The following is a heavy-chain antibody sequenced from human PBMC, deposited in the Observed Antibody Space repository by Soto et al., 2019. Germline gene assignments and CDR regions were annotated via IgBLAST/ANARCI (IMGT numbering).Heavy chain of an antibody. CDR3: ARLGARYTAYNFFGMDV. CDR2: ISYDGSKE. J-gene: IGHJ6*02. Sequence: QVHLVESGGGVVQPGTSLRLSCAASGVSFSHYSMHWVRQAPGKGLEWVAFISYDGSKEYYAESVKGRFTISRDNSKSTLYLHMSSLRAEDSAVYYCARLGARYTAYNFFGMDVWGQGTTVTVSS. D-gene: IGHD1-26*01. V-gene: IGHV3-30-3*01. CDR1: GVSFSHYS.